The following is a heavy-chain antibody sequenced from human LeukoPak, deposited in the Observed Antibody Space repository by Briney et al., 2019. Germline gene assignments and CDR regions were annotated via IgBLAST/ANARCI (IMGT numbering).Heavy chain of an antibody. J-gene: IGHJ4*02. V-gene: IGHV1-24*01. D-gene: IGHD5-12*01. CDR2: FDPEDGET. Sequence: ASVKVSCRVSGYTLTELSMHWVRQAPGKGLEWMGGFDPEDGETIYAQKFQGRVTMTEDTSTDTAYMELSSLTSEDTAVYHRATSFRYTGYGYFFDFWGQGTLVTVSS. CDR3: ATSFRYTGYGYFFDF. CDR1: GYTLTELS.